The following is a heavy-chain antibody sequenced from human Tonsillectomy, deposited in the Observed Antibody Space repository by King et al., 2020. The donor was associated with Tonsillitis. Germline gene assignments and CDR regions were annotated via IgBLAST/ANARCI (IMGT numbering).Heavy chain of an antibody. Sequence: VQLVESGGGVVQPGGSLRLSCAASGFTFSSYGMHWVRQAPGKGLEWVAFIRYDGSNKYYADSGKGRFTISRDNSKNTLYLQMNSLRAEDTAVYYCARFPNYSYNSSGIWGQGTMVTVSS. CDR3: ARFPNYSYNSSGI. D-gene: IGHD3-22*01. CDR2: IRYDGSNK. V-gene: IGHV3-30*02. CDR1: GFTFSSYG. J-gene: IGHJ3*02.